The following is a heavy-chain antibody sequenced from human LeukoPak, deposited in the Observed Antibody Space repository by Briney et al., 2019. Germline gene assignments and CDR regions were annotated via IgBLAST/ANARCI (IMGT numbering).Heavy chain of an antibody. D-gene: IGHD3-10*01. CDR2: INQDGSEN. Sequence: PGGSLGLSCAASGFTFSDFWMGWVRQAPGKGLEWVANINQDGSENYYVDSAKGRFTISRDNAKNSLYLQMNSLRAEDTAVYYCTKGRSNHYWGQGTLVTVST. V-gene: IGHV3-7*01. CDR3: TKGRSNHY. J-gene: IGHJ4*02. CDR1: GFTFSDFW.